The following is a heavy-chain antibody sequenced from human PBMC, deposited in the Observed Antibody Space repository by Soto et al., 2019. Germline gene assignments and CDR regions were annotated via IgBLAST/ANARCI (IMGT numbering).Heavy chain of an antibody. J-gene: IGHJ6*02. CDR2: IKSKTDGGTT. CDR3: TTILRVWDYGMDV. CDR1: GFTFSNAW. V-gene: IGHV3-15*07. Sequence: VQLVESGGGLVKPGGSLRLSCAASGFTFSNAWMNWVRQAPGKGLEWVGRIKSKTDGGTTDYAAPVKGRFTISRDDSKNTLYLQMNSLKTEDTAVYYCTTILRVWDYGMDVWGQGTTVTVSS. D-gene: IGHD2-15*01.